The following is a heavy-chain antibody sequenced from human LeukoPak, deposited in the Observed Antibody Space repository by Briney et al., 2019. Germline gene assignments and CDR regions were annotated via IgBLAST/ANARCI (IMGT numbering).Heavy chain of an antibody. Sequence: GESLKISCKGSGHSFTTYWIGWVRQMPGKGLEWMGIIYPGDSDTRYSPSFQGQVTISADKSITTAYLQWSSLKASDTAMYYCTSFYSTSSYYFDYWGQGTLVTVSS. D-gene: IGHD6-6*01. CDR3: TSFYSTSSYYFDY. J-gene: IGHJ4*02. V-gene: IGHV5-51*01. CDR2: IYPGDSDT. CDR1: GHSFTTYW.